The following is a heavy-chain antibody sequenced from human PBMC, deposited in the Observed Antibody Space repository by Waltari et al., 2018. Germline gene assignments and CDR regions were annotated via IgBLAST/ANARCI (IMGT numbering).Heavy chain of an antibody. CDR3: ARDGSDNYYYYYYMDV. J-gene: IGHJ6*03. D-gene: IGHD2-21*01. V-gene: IGHV3-48*01. Sequence: EVQLVESGGGLVQPGGSLRLSCAASGFTFSSYTMNWVRQAPGKGLEWLSCISPSSNTIYYADSVKGRFTISRDNSKNTLYLQMNSLRAEDTAVYYCARDGSDNYYYYYYMDVWGKGTTVTVSS. CDR1: GFTFSSYT. CDR2: ISPSSNTI.